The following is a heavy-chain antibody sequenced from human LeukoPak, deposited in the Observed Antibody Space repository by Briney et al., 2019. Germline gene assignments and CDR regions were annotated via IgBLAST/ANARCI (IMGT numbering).Heavy chain of an antibody. V-gene: IGHV4-31*03. Sequence: SETLSLTCTVSGGSISSGGYYWSWIRQHPGKGLEWIGYIYYSGSTYYNPSLKSRVTISVDTSKNQFSLKLSSVTAADTAVYYCARGDYGGNTEYYFDYWGQGTLVTVSS. J-gene: IGHJ4*02. CDR2: IYYSGST. D-gene: IGHD4-23*01. CDR1: GGSISSGGYY. CDR3: ARGDYGGNTEYYFDY.